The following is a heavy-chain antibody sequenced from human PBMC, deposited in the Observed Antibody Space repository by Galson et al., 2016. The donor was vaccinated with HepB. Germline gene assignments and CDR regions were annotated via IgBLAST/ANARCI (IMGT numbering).Heavy chain of an antibody. CDR2: ISYDGSNK. V-gene: IGHV3-30*18. CDR3: SQAGDSLKYYYNYGLDV. CDR1: GFTFSIYG. Sequence: SLRLSCAASGFTFSIYGIHWVRQAPGKGLEWVAFISYDGSNKYYADSVKGRFTVSRDNSKNTLFLQMKSLRAEDTAVYYCSQAGDSLKYYYNYGLDVWGQGTTVTVSS. D-gene: IGHD4-17*01. J-gene: IGHJ6*02.